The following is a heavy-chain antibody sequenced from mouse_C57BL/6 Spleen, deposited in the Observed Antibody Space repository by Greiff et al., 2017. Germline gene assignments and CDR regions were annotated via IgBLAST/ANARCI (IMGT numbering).Heavy chain of an antibody. V-gene: IGHV1-74*01. D-gene: IGHD1-1*01. Sequence: QVQLQQPGAELVKPGASVKVSCKASGYTFTSYWMHWVNQRPGQGLEWIGRIHPSDSDTNYNQKFKGKATLTVDKSSSTAYMQLSSLTSEDSAVYYCSTVVAPYWYFDVWGTGTTVTVSS. CDR3: STVVAPYWYFDV. CDR1: GYTFTSYW. J-gene: IGHJ1*03. CDR2: IHPSDSDT.